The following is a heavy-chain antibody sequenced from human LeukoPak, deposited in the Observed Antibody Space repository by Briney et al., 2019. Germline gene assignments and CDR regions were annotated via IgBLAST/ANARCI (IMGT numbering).Heavy chain of an antibody. D-gene: IGHD6-13*01. CDR2: ISSSSSYI. CDR3: AREDTNPGIAAANSYYYYYMDV. Sequence: PGGSLRLSCAASGFTFSSYSMNWVRQAPGKGLEWVSSISSSSSYIYYADSVKGRFTISRDNAKNSLYLQMNSLRAEDTAVYYCAREDTNPGIAAANSYYYYYMDVWGKGTTVTVSS. CDR1: GFTFSSYS. V-gene: IGHV3-21*01. J-gene: IGHJ6*03.